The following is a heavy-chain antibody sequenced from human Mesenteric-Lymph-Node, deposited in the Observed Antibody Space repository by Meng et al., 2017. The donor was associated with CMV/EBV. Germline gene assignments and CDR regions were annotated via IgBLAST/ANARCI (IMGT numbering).Heavy chain of an antibody. CDR2: INHSRST. J-gene: IGHJ4*02. CDR3: ARGSSYDILTGYFDY. D-gene: IGHD3-9*01. V-gene: IGHV4-34*02. CDR1: GVSCNGYY. Sequence: QQSASECLDASESRSVTCVACGVSCNGYYLTWFRTPPEKGLKWLREINHSRSTTYNPSFTSRIIISVDTSTNQISLNMSSVTAADTAVYYCARGSSYDILTGYFDYWGQGALVTVSS.